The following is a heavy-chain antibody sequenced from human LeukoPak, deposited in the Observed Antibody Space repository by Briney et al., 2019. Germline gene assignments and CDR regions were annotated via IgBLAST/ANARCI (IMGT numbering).Heavy chain of an antibody. CDR3: ARQPTYYYDSSGYYSIDY. Sequence: GESLKISCKGFGYSFTSYWIGWVRQMPGKGLEWMGLIYPGDSDPRYSPSFQGQVTISADKSISTAYLQWSSLKASDTAMYYCARQPTYYYDSSGYYSIDYWGQGTLVTVSS. CDR1: GYSFTSYW. D-gene: IGHD3-22*01. J-gene: IGHJ4*02. V-gene: IGHV5-51*01. CDR2: IYPGDSDP.